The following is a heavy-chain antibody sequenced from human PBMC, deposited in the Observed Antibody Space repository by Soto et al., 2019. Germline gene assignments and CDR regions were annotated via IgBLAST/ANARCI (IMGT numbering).Heavy chain of an antibody. J-gene: IGHJ6*02. V-gene: IGHV1-46*01. D-gene: IGHD3-10*01. CDR1: GYTFTSYY. Sequence: GASVKVSCKASGYTFTSYYMHWVRQAPGQGLEWMGIINPSGGSTSYAQKFQGRVTMTRDTSTSTVYMELSSLRSEDTAVYYCAREDRMVRGVPTHYYYGMDVWGQGTTVTVSS. CDR3: AREDRMVRGVPTHYYYGMDV. CDR2: INPSGGST.